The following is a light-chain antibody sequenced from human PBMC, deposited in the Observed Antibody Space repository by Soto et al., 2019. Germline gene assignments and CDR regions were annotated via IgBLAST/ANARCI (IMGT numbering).Light chain of an antibody. Sequence: QAVVTQPPSASGTPGQRVTISCSGSSSNIGSNYVYWYQQLPGTAPKLLIYTNSQRPSGVPDRFSGSKSGTSASLAISGLQSEDESDYYCAAWDDSMSGPVFGGGTQLTVL. J-gene: IGLJ2*01. CDR1: SSNIGSNY. V-gene: IGLV1-47*02. CDR2: TNS. CDR3: AAWDDSMSGPV.